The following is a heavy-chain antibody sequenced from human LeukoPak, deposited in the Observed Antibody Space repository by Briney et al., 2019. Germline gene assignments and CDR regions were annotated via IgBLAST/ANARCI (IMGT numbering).Heavy chain of an antibody. CDR2: IYSGGRI. CDR3: ASGSSYGKVDY. CDR1: GFTVSSNY. Sequence: GGSLRLSCAASGFTVSSNYMSWVRQAPGKGLEWVSLIYSGGRIFYADSVKGRFIISTDNSKNTLYLQMNSLRAEDTAVYYCASGSSYGKVDYWGQGTLVTVSS. D-gene: IGHD5-18*01. V-gene: IGHV3-66*01. J-gene: IGHJ4*02.